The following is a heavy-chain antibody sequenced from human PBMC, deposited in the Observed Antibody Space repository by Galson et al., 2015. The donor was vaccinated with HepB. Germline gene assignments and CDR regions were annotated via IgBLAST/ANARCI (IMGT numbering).Heavy chain of an antibody. D-gene: IGHD5-18*01. CDR3: AKLRGMAWIQLSDNWFDP. J-gene: IGHJ5*02. CDR2: ISSSASYK. Sequence: SLRLSCATSGFTFSDYYMSWIRQAPGKGLEWVSYISSSASYKNYADSVKGRFTISRDNAKNSLYLQMNSLRAEDTAVYYCAKLRGMAWIQLSDNWFDPWGQGTLVTVPS. V-gene: IGHV3-11*06. CDR1: GFTFSDYY.